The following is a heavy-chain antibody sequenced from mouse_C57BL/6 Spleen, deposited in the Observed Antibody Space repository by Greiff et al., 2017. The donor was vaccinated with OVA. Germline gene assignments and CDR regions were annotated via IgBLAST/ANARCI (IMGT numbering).Heavy chain of an antibody. J-gene: IGHJ4*01. CDR2: ISYDGSN. V-gene: IGHV3-6*01. CDR1: GYSITSGYY. D-gene: IGHD2-3*01. CDR3: ARWDGYLYYYAMDY. Sequence: ESGPGLVKPSQSLSLTCSVTGYSITSGYYWNWIRQFPGNKLEWMGYISYDGSNNYNPSLKNRISITRDTSKNQFFLKLNSVTTEDTATYYCARWDGYLYYYAMDYWGQGTSVTVSS.